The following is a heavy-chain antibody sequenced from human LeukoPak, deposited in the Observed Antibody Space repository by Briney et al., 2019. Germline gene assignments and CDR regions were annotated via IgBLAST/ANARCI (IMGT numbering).Heavy chain of an antibody. V-gene: IGHV1-69*13. CDR3: ARGSSTAGTGGWFDP. D-gene: IGHD6-13*01. J-gene: IGHJ5*02. CDR2: IIPIFGTA. Sequence: GASVKVSCKASGGTFSSYAISWVRQAPGQGLEWMGGIIPIFGTANYAQKFQGRVTITADESTSTAYMELSSLRSEDTAVYYCARGSSTAGTGGWFDPWGQGTLVTVSS. CDR1: GGTFSSYA.